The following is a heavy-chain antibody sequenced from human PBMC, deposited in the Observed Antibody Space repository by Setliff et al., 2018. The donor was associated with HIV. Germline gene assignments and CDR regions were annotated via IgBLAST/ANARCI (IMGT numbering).Heavy chain of an antibody. V-gene: IGHV4-59*06. CDR2: IYYSGST. Sequence: PSETLSLTCTASGGSISSYYWSWIRQHPGKGLEWIGYIYYSGSTYYNPSLKSRVTISIDTSKNQFSLKLSSVTAADTAVYYCARGLVVVTDSDYDTNYYYYYYMDVWGKGTTVTVSS. CDR3: ARGLVVVTDSDYDTNYYYYYYMDV. J-gene: IGHJ6*03. D-gene: IGHD5-12*01. CDR1: GGSISSYY.